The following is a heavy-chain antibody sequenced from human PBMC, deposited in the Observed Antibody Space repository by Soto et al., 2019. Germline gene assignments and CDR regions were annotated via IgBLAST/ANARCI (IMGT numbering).Heavy chain of an antibody. Sequence: EVQLLESGGGLVQPGGSLRLSCVISGFTVSSSAMTWVRQAPGKGLEWVSTLSAGGSTYFAASVKGRCTISRNRSANTLYLQMGSLKAEDTAVYYCAKDRGSGGIVTGTPDSWGPGTLVTVSS. CDR3: AKDRGSGGIVTGTPDS. D-gene: IGHD3-9*01. CDR2: LSAGGST. CDR1: GFTVSSSA. J-gene: IGHJ4*02. V-gene: IGHV3-23*01.